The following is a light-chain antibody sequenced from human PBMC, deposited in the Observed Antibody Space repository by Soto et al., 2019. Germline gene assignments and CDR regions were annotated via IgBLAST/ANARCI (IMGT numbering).Light chain of an antibody. V-gene: IGLV2-8*01. Sequence: QSALTQPPSASGSPGQSVTISCTGTSSDVGAYNYVSWYQQHPGKAPKLMIYEVSKRPSGVPDRFSGSKSGNTASLAVSGLQAEDEGDYYCSLYAGSNNLVFGGGTQLTVL. CDR3: SLYAGSNNLV. CDR2: EVS. J-gene: IGLJ2*01. CDR1: SSDVGAYNY.